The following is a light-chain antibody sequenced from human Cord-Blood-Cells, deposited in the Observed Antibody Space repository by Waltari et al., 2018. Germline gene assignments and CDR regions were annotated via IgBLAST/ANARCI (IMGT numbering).Light chain of an antibody. CDR2: GAS. J-gene: IGKJ4*01. Sequence: DIVLTQSLGTLSFSPGERATLSCRASQSVSSSYLAWYQQKPGQAPRLLIYGASSRATGIPDRFSGSGSGTDFTLTISRLEPEDFAVYYCQQYGSSRTFGGGTKVEIK. V-gene: IGKV3-20*01. CDR3: QQYGSSRT. CDR1: QSVSSSY.